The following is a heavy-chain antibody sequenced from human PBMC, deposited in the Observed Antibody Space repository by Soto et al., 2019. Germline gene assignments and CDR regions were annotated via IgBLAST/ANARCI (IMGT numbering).Heavy chain of an antibody. CDR1: GYTFTSYA. V-gene: IGHV1-3*01. Sequence: ASVKVSCKASGYTFTSYAMHWVRQAPGQRLEWMGWINAGNGNTKYSQKFQGRVTITRDTSASTAYMELSSLRSEDTAVYYCARDVGYCSGGSCYFNWFDPWGQGTLVTVSS. CDR3: ARDVGYCSGGSCYFNWFDP. J-gene: IGHJ5*02. D-gene: IGHD2-15*01. CDR2: INAGNGNT.